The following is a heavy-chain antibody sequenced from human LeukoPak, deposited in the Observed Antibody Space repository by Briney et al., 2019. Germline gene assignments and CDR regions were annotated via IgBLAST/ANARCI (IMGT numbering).Heavy chain of an antibody. Sequence: PSETLSLTCTVSGGSISSSSYYWGWIRQPPGKGLEWIGSIYYSGSTYYNPSLKSRVTISVDTSKNQFSLKLSSVTAADTAVYYCARSPVGWSKNFDYWGQGTLDTVSS. CDR1: GGSISSSSYY. CDR2: IYYSGST. CDR3: ARSPVGWSKNFDY. V-gene: IGHV4-39*01. D-gene: IGHD6-19*01. J-gene: IGHJ4*02.